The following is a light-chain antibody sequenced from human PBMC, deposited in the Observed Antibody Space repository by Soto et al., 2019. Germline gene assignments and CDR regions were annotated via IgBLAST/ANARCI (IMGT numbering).Light chain of an antibody. J-gene: IGKJ4*01. CDR3: QQYKNYLT. Sequence: DIQMTQSPSAVSSSVGDRVTITFRASQSISYWLAWYQQKPGKAPKLLIYDVSTLESGVPSRFSGSGSGTEFTLTISSLQPDDFATYYRQQYKNYLTFGGGTKVDIK. CDR2: DVS. V-gene: IGKV1-5*01. CDR1: QSISYW.